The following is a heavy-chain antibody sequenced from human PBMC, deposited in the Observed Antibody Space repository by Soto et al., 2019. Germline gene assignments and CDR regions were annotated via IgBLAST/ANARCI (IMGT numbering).Heavy chain of an antibody. V-gene: IGHV1-69*01. CDR3: ARDEKELLANSYYYYYGMDV. CDR1: GGTFSSYA. CDR2: IIPIFGTA. J-gene: IGHJ6*02. Sequence: QVQLVQSGAEVKKPGSSVKVSCKASGGTFSSYAISWVRQAPGQGLEWMGGIIPIFGTANYAQKFQGRVTITADESTSTAYMELSSLRSEDTAVYYCARDEKELLANSYYYYYGMDVWGQGTTVTVSS. D-gene: IGHD1-26*01.